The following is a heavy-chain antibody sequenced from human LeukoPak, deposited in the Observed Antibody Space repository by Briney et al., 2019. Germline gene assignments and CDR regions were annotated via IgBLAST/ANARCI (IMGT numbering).Heavy chain of an antibody. CDR1: GFTFSSYS. J-gene: IGHJ4*02. Sequence: GGSLRLSCAASGFTFSSYSMNWVRQAPGKGLEWVSSISSSSSYIYYADSVKGRFTISRDNAKNSLYLQMNSLRADDTAVYYCAKDLLRWSFDYWGQGTLVTVSS. CDR3: AKDLLRWSFDY. CDR2: ISSSSSYI. V-gene: IGHV3-21*04. D-gene: IGHD4-23*01.